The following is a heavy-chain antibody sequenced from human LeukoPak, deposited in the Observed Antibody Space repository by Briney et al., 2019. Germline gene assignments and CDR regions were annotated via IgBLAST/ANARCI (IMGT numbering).Heavy chain of an antibody. V-gene: IGHV3-30*02. D-gene: IGHD2/OR15-2a*01. Sequence: GGSLRLSCPASRFTLSRYGMHWLRQAPGKGLEWVAFILYDGSNKYYADSVKGRFTISRDNSKNTLYLQMNSLRAEDTAVYYCAKDLDGVKTSNYYYYYMDVWGKGTTVTVSS. CDR2: ILYDGSNK. J-gene: IGHJ6*03. CDR3: AKDLDGVKTSNYYYYYMDV. CDR1: RFTLSRYG.